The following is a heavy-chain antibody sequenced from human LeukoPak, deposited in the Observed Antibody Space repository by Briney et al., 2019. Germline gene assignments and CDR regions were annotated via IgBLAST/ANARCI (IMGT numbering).Heavy chain of an antibody. D-gene: IGHD4-17*01. CDR2: ISGDGGST. CDR1: GFTFDDYA. V-gene: IGHV3-43*02. Sequence: GGSLRLSCAASGFTFDDYAMHWVRQAPGKGLEWVSLISGDGGSTYYADSVKGRFTISIDNSKNSLYLQMNSLRTEDTALYYCAKDPYRLTTVTALPDYWGQGTLVTVSS. CDR3: AKDPYRLTTVTALPDY. J-gene: IGHJ4*02.